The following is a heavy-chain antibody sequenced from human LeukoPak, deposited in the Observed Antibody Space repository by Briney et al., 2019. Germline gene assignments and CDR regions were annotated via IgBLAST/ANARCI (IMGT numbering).Heavy chain of an antibody. Sequence: GGSLRLSCAASGFTFSSYAMSWVRQAPGKGLEWVATIKQDGSEKYYVDSARGRFTISRDNAKNSLYLQMNNLRAEDTAVYYCAVGGDYCDYWGQGTLVTVSS. CDR1: GFTFSSYA. J-gene: IGHJ4*02. CDR3: AVGGDYCDY. D-gene: IGHD4-17*01. V-gene: IGHV3-7*02. CDR2: IKQDGSEK.